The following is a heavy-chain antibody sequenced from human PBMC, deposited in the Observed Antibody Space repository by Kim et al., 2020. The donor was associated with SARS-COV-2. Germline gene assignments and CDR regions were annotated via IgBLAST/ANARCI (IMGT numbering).Heavy chain of an antibody. D-gene: IGHD3-22*01. J-gene: IGHJ4*02. CDR3: TTDPYYYDSSGYYAYFDY. Sequence: KGRFTISRDDSKNTLYLQMNSLKTEDTAVYYCTTDPYYYDSSGYYAYFDYWGQGTLVTVSS. V-gene: IGHV3-15*01.